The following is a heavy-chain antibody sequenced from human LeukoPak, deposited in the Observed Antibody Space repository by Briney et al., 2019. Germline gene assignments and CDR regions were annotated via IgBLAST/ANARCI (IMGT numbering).Heavy chain of an antibody. Sequence: GRSLRLSCAASGFTFNSYGIHWVRQAPGKGLEWVAFIWYDGSNKYYADSVKDRFTISRDNSKNTLYLQMNSLRAEDTAVYYCARAGTTRGFDYWGQGTLVTVSS. CDR3: ARAGTTRGFDY. CDR1: GFTFNSYG. CDR2: IWYDGSNK. J-gene: IGHJ4*02. D-gene: IGHD1-7*01. V-gene: IGHV3-33*01.